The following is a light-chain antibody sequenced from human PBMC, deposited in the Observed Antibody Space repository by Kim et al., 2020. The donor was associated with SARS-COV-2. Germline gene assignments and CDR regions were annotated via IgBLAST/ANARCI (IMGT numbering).Light chain of an antibody. J-gene: IGKJ2*01. CDR3: QQYGVSLYT. Sequence: EILLTQSPGTLSLSPGETATLSCRASQNFGVDYLAWYQQKPGQPPRLLIYGASSRATGIPDRFSGSGSGTHFTLTIDRLEPEDFAVYYCQQYGVSLYTFGQGTRLEI. CDR1: QNFGVDY. CDR2: GAS. V-gene: IGKV3-20*01.